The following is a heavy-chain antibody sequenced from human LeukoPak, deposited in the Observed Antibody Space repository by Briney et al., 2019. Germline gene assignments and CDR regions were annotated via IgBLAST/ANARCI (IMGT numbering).Heavy chain of an antibody. V-gene: IGHV3-20*04. CDR1: GFTFDDYG. J-gene: IGHJ3*02. Sequence: GGSPRLSCAASGFTFDDYGMSWVRQAPGKGLEWVSGINWNGGSTGYADSVKGRFTISRDNAKNSLYLQMNSLRAEDTALYYCARGPPYYYGSGSSLRGAFDIWGQGTMVTVSS. CDR3: ARGPPYYYGSGSSLRGAFDI. D-gene: IGHD3-10*01. CDR2: INWNGGST.